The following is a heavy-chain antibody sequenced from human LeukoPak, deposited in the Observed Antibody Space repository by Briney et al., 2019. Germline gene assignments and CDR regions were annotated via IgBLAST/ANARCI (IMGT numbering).Heavy chain of an antibody. CDR3: ARLGYSSSWYDP. D-gene: IGHD6-13*01. CDR1: GYTFTTYG. CDR2: ITTYNGNT. Sequence: ASVKVSCKASGYTFTTYGISWVRQAPGQGLEWMGWITTYNGNTNYAQKLQGRVTMTTDTSTSTAYMELRSLRSDDTAVYYCARLGYSSSWYDPWGQGTLVTVSS. J-gene: IGHJ5*02. V-gene: IGHV1-18*01.